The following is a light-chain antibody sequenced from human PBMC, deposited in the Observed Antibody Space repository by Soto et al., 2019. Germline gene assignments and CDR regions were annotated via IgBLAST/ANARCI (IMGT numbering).Light chain of an antibody. CDR1: SGHSSYI. Sequence: QAVVTQSSSASASLGSSVKLTCTLSSGHSSYIIAWHQQQPGKAPRYLMKLEGSGSYSKGSGVPDRFSGSSSGADRYLTISNLQFEDEADYYCETWDSNTWVFGGGTQLTVL. CDR3: ETWDSNTWV. J-gene: IGLJ3*02. CDR2: LEGSGSY. V-gene: IGLV4-60*02.